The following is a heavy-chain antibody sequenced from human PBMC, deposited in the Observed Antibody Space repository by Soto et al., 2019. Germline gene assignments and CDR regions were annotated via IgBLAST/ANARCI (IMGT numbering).Heavy chain of an antibody. CDR2: ISGSGGST. Sequence: EVQLLESVGGLVQPGGSLRLSCAASGFTFSSYAMSWVRQAPGKGLEWVSAISGSGGSTYHADSVKGRFTISRDNSKNTLYLQMNSLRAEDTAVYYCASRTGTAGWRGYFDYWGQGTLVTVSS. CDR1: GFTFSSYA. CDR3: ASRTGTAGWRGYFDY. D-gene: IGHD1-1*01. J-gene: IGHJ4*02. V-gene: IGHV3-23*01.